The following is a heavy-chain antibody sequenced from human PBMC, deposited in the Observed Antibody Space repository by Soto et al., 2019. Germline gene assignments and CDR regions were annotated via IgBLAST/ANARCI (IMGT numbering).Heavy chain of an antibody. V-gene: IGHV3-23*01. J-gene: IGHJ5*01. CDR1: GFTFDNYA. CDR2: IGGSGATT. Sequence: EVQLLESGGGLVQPGGSLRLSCAASGFTFDNYAMSWVRQAPGKGLEWVSGIGGSGATTYYAHSVKGRFTISRDNSKNTLYLQMNSLRAEYTAVYYCAKDRLSSPCTWFDSWCQGTLVTVSS. CDR3: AKDRLSSPCTWFDS. D-gene: IGHD5-12*01.